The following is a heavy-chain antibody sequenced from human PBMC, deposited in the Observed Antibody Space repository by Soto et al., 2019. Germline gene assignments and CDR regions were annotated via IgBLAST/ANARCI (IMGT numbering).Heavy chain of an antibody. J-gene: IGHJ3*02. V-gene: IGHV3-21*01. CDR3: ARIQRGYDPFDI. Sequence: EVQLVESGGGLVKPGGSLRLSCAASGFTFSSYSMNWVRQAPGKGLEWVSSISSSSSYIYYADSVKGRFTISRDNAKNSLYLQMSSQRAEDTAVYYCARIQRGYDPFDIWGQGTMVTVSS. D-gene: IGHD2-15*01. CDR1: GFTFSSYS. CDR2: ISSSSSYI.